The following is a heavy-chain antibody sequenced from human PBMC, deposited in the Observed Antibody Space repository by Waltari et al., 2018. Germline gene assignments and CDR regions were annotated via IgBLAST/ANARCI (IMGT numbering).Heavy chain of an antibody. Sequence: QLQLQESGPGLVKPSETLSLTCTVSGGSISSSSYYWGWIRQPPGKGLEWIGSIYYSWSTYYNPSLKSRVTISVDTSKNQFSLKLSSVTAADTAVYYCARWAAAGTVTTRTAYYDYWGQGTLVTVSS. J-gene: IGHJ4*02. V-gene: IGHV4-39*07. D-gene: IGHD6-13*01. CDR2: IYYSWST. CDR3: ARWAAAGTVTTRTAYYDY. CDR1: GGSISSSSYY.